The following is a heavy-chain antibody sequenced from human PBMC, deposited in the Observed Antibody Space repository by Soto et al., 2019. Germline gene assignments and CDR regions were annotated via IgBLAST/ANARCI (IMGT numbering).Heavy chain of an antibody. CDR2: ISGSGGRT. J-gene: IGHJ4*02. CDR1: GFTFSSYA. Sequence: EVQLLESGGGLVQPGGSLRLSCAASGFTFSSYAMSWVRQAPGKGLEWVSAISGSGGRTYYADSVKGRFTISRDNYKNTLYLQMNRLRAEDTAVYYWAKSWAVVVGFYYGGQGTLVTVSS. V-gene: IGHV3-23*01. D-gene: IGHD3-22*01. CDR3: AKSWAVVVGFYY.